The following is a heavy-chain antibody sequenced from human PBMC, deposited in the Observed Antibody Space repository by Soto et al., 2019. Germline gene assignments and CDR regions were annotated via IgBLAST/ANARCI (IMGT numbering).Heavy chain of an antibody. CDR2: ISGGGDTT. D-gene: IGHD3-10*01. V-gene: IGHV3-23*01. CDR3: ANSRVSMVRGLIIIPNY. J-gene: IGHJ4*02. CDR1: GFTFSGYA. Sequence: EVHLLESGGGLVQPGTSLRLSCAASGFTFSGYAMTWVRQAPGKGLEWVAAISGGGDTTYYADSVKGRFTISRDDSQNTVYLQMNNLRVEDTAVYYCANSRVSMVRGLIIIPNYWGQGTLVTVSS.